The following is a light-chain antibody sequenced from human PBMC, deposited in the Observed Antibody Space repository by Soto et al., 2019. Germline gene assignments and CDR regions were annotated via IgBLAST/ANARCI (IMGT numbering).Light chain of an antibody. Sequence: EIVLTQSPGTLSLSPGERATLSCRASQSVRSNYLAWYQQKAGQAPRLLIYGASSRATGLPDRFSGSGSGTDFTLTISRLEPEDFAVYYCQQYGDSVTFGQGTRLEIK. CDR1: QSVRSNY. V-gene: IGKV3-20*01. CDR3: QQYGDSVT. CDR2: GAS. J-gene: IGKJ5*01.